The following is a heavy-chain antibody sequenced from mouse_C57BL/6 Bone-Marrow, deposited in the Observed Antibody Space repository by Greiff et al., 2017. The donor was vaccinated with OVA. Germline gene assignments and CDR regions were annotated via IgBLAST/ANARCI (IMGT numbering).Heavy chain of an antibody. CDR2: ISNGGGST. CDR1: GFTFSDYY. V-gene: IGHV5-12*01. CDR3: ARGVTTVFDY. J-gene: IGHJ2*01. D-gene: IGHD2-2*01. Sequence: DVMLVESGGGLVQPGGSLKLSCAASGFTFSDYYMYWVRQTPEKRLEWVAYISNGGGSTYYPDTVKGRFTISRDNAKNTLYLQMSRLKSEDTAMYYCARGVTTVFDYWGQGTTLTVSS.